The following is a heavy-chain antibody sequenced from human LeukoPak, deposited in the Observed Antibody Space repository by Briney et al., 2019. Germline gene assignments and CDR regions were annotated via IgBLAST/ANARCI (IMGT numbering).Heavy chain of an antibody. CDR1: GFTFSSYA. Sequence: PGGSLRLSCAASGFTFSSYAMSWVRQAPGKGLEWVSAISGSGGSTYYADSVKGRFTISRDNSKNTLNLQMNSLRAEDTAVYYCAKDDFWSGYSADYWGQGTLVTVSS. V-gene: IGHV3-23*01. CDR3: AKDDFWSGYSADY. D-gene: IGHD3-3*01. J-gene: IGHJ4*02. CDR2: ISGSGGST.